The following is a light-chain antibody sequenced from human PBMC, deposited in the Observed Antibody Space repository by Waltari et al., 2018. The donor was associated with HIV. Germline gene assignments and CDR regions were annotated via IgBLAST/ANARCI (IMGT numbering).Light chain of an antibody. CDR1: QTVLYSPNNKNY. V-gene: IGKV4-1*01. CDR2: WAS. J-gene: IGKJ1*01. Sequence: DIVMTQSPDSLAVSLGERATVNCKSSQTVLYSPNNKNYLAWYQQKPGQPPKLLIHWASTRESGVTDRFSGGGSGTDFTLTISSLQAEDVAVYYCQQYYSTPWTFGQGTKVEIK. CDR3: QQYYSTPWT.